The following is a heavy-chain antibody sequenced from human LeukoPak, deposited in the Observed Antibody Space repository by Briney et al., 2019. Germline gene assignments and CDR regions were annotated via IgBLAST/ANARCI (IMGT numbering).Heavy chain of an antibody. Sequence: GSLRLSCAASGFTFSSYSMNWVRQAPGKGLEWVSSVSSSSSYIYYADSVKGRFTISRDNAKNSLYLQMNSLRAEDTAVYYCARPAGIIDAFDIWGQGTMVTVSS. V-gene: IGHV3-21*01. J-gene: IGHJ3*02. CDR1: GFTFSSYS. CDR2: VSSSSSYI. CDR3: ARPAGIIDAFDI. D-gene: IGHD1-26*01.